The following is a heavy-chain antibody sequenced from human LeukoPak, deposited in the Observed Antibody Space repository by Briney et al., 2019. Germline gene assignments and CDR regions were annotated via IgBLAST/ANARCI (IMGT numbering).Heavy chain of an antibody. CDR3: AKDGGLWVSAHWGDS. Sequence: GGSLRLSCAASGFTFSSYWMHWVRQAPGKGLVWVSRINSDASSTSYADPVKGRFTISRDNAKNTLYLQMNSLRAEDTAVYYCAKDGGLWVSAHWGDSWGRGTLVTVSS. CDR1: GFTFSSYW. J-gene: IGHJ4*02. D-gene: IGHD7-27*01. CDR2: INSDASST. V-gene: IGHV3-74*01.